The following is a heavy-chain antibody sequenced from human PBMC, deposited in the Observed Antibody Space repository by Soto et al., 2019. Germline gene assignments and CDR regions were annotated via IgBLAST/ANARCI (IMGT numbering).Heavy chain of an antibody. D-gene: IGHD3-10*01. Sequence: EVQLVESGGGLVQPGGSLKLSWAASGFTFSGSAMHWVRRASGKGLEWVGRIRSKPNSYATAYAASVKGRFTISRDDSKNTAYLQMNSLKTEDTSVYYCCAIRGGQPDYWGQGTLVTVSS. J-gene: IGHJ4*02. CDR1: GFTFSGSA. V-gene: IGHV3-73*02. CDR3: CAIRGGQPDY. CDR2: IRSKPNSYAT.